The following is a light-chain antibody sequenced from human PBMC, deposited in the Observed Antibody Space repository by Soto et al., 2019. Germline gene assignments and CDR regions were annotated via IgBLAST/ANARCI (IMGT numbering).Light chain of an antibody. CDR3: SSYTSSSTPYV. CDR2: DVS. V-gene: IGLV2-14*01. CDR1: SSDVGAYNF. Sequence: QSVLTQPASVSGSPGQSITIYCTGTSSDVGAYNFVSWYQQHPGTAPKLMIYDVSNRPSGVSNRFSGSKYGNTASLTISGLQAEDEADYYCSSYTSSSTPYVFGSRTKLTVL. J-gene: IGLJ1*01.